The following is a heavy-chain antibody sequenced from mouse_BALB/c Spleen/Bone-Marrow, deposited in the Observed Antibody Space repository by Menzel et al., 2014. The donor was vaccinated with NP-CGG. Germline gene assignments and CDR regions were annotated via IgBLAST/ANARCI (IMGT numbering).Heavy chain of an antibody. J-gene: IGHJ1*01. D-gene: IGHD6-2*01. CDR2: ISPRGGSS. CDR3: AKVSPCWYFDV. CDR1: GFTFSSNI. V-gene: IGHV5-12-2*01. Sequence: EVQGVESGGGFVQPGGSLKFSCAASGFTFSSNIMSWVRQTPEKRLEWVAYISPRGGSSYYLDTLKGRFTISRDNTKNALYLQMSSLKAEDAALYYRAKVSPCWYFDVWGAGTTVTVSS.